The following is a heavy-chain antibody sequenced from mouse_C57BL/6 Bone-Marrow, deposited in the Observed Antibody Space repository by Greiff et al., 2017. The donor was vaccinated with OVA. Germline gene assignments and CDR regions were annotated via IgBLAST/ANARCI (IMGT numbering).Heavy chain of an antibody. D-gene: IGHD1-1*01. J-gene: IGHJ3*01. V-gene: IGHV5-9-1*02. CDR3: TRDYYGSPWFAY. CDR2: ISSGGDYI. Sequence: EVKLMESGEGLVKPGGSLKLSCAASGFTFSSYAMSWVRQTPEKRLEWVAYISSGGDYIYYADTVKGRFTISRDNARNTLYLQMSSLKSEDTAMYYCTRDYYGSPWFAYWGQGTLVTVSA. CDR1: GFTFSSYA.